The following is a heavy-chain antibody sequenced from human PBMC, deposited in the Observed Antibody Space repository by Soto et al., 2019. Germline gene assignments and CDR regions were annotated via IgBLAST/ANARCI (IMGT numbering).Heavy chain of an antibody. V-gene: IGHV3-7*01. J-gene: IGHJ4*02. CDR2: IKQDGSEK. CDR3: ATEHFDY. Sequence: GGSLRLSCAASGFTFSTYCMNWVRQAPGKGLEWVAKIKQDGSEKYYVDSVKGRFTISRDNAKNSLYLQVNSLRAEDTAVYYCATEHFDYWGQGALVTVSS. CDR1: GFTFSTYC.